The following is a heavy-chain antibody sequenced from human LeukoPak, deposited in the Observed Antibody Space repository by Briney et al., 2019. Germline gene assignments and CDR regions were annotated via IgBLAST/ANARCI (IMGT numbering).Heavy chain of an antibody. CDR2: PIFGTA. V-gene: IGHV1-69*01. D-gene: IGHD2-2*01. CDR3: ASTAHCSSTSCPADY. J-gene: IGHJ4*02. Sequence: PIFGTANYAQKFQGRVTITADESTSTAYMELSSLRSEDTAVYYCASTAHCSSTSCPADYWGQGTLVTVSS.